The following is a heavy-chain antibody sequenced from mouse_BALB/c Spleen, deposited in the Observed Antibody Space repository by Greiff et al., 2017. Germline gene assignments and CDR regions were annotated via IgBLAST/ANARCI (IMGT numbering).Heavy chain of an antibody. V-gene: IGHV2-9*02. Sequence: VKLMESGPGLVAPSQSLSITCTVSGFSLTSYGVHWVRQPPGKGLEWLGVIWAGGSTNYNSALMSRLSISKDNSKSQVFLKMNSLQTDDTAMYYCAREPYYYGSSSRYFDVWGAGTTVTVSS. J-gene: IGHJ1*01. CDR3: AREPYYYGSSSRYFDV. CDR2: IWAGGST. CDR1: GFSLTSYG. D-gene: IGHD1-1*01.